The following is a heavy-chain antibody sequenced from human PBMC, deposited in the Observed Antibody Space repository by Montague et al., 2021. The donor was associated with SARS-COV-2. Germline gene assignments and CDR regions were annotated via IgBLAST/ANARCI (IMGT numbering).Heavy chain of an antibody. CDR2: PYYSGST. J-gene: IGHJ2*01. V-gene: IGHV4-31*03. CDR3: ARLRSSSNWYFDL. D-gene: IGHD6-6*01. Sequence: TLSLTCTVSVGSISRGGYYRSWIPHHPAKGLEWIGYPYYSGSTYYNPSLKSRVTISVDTSKNQFSLKLSSVTAADTAVYYCARLRSSSNWYFDLWGRGTLVTVSS. CDR1: VGSISRGGYY.